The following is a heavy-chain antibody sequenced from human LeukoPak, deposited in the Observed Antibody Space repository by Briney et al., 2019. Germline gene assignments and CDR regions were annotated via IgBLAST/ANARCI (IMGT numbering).Heavy chain of an antibody. Sequence: PSETLSLTCAVSGGSISSGGYSWSWIRQPPGKGLEWIGYIYYSGSTNYNPSLKSRVTISVDTSKNQFSLKLSSVTAADTAVYYCARDRASYYMDVWGKGTTVTVSS. CDR1: GGSISSGGYS. V-gene: IGHV4-61*08. J-gene: IGHJ6*03. CDR2: IYYSGST. CDR3: ARDRASYYMDV.